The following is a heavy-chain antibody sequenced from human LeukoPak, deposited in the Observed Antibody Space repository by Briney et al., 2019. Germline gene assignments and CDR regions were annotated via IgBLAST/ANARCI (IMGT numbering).Heavy chain of an antibody. V-gene: IGHV4-61*08. J-gene: IGHJ4*02. CDR3: ARSPYSSGWFSPYFDS. Sequence: SQTLSLTCTVSGGSISSGGYYWSWIRQPPGKGLEYIGYTYYSGSTDYNPSLKSRVTISLDTSKNQFSLELSSVTAADTAVYYCARSPYSSGWFSPYFDSWGQGTLVTVSS. CDR2: TYYSGST. CDR1: GGSISSGGYY. D-gene: IGHD6-19*01.